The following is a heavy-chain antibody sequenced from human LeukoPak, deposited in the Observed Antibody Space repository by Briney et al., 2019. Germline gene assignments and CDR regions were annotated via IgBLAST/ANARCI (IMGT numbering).Heavy chain of an antibody. CDR3: ARAAYDYVWGSYRYGREFDY. Sequence: SETLSLTCTVSGGSISSYYWSWIRQPPGKGLEWIGEINHSGSTNYNPSLKSRVTISVDTSKNQFSLKLSSVTAADTAVYYCARAAYDYVWGSYRYGREFDYWGQGTLVTVSS. J-gene: IGHJ4*02. CDR1: GGSISSYY. V-gene: IGHV4-34*01. CDR2: INHSGST. D-gene: IGHD3-16*02.